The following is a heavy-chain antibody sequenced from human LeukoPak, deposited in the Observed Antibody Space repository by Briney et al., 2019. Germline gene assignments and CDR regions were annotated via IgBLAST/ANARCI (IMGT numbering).Heavy chain of an antibody. J-gene: IGHJ6*03. CDR3: ARVFDSGSQAYFYYMDV. CDR1: GGSISNYY. CDR2: IYSSGST. D-gene: IGHD3-10*01. Sequence: SETLSLTCTVSGGSISNYYWSWIRQPPGKGLEWMGYIYSSGSTNYNPSLKSRVTMSVDTSKNQFSLKVSSVTAADTAVYYCARVFDSGSQAYFYYMDVWGKGTTVTISS. V-gene: IGHV4-59*01.